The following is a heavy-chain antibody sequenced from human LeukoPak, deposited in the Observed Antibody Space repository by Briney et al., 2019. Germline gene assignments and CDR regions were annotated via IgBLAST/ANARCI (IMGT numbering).Heavy chain of an antibody. J-gene: IGHJ5*02. CDR1: ESIFSGSF. D-gene: IGHD3-10*01. V-gene: IGHV1-2*02. CDR3: VLTTFYYGSGTMKYNWYEP. Sequence: GASVKVSFTTSESIFSGSFIHWVRQAPGQGLEWMGWMKPENGGTHYAQKFKDRVTLTRDTSVSTGNMELTRLRSDDTAVYYCVLTTFYYGSGTMKYNWYEPWGQGTLVTVSS. CDR2: MKPENGGT.